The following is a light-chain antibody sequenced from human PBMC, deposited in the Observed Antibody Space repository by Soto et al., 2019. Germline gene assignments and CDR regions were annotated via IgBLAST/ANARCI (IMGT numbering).Light chain of an antibody. CDR2: DDN. V-gene: IGLV1-51*01. CDR1: SSNIGNNY. Sequence: QSVLTQPPLVSAAPGQKVTISCSGSSSNIGNNYVSWYQQLPGAAPKLLIYDDNKRPSGIPDRFSGSKSGTSATLGITGLQTGDEADYYCGTWDSSLSAGQIGGGTKLTVL. CDR3: GTWDSSLSAGQ. J-gene: IGLJ2*01.